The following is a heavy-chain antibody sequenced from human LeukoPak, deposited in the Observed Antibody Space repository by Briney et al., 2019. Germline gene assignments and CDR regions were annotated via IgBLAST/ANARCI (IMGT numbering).Heavy chain of an antibody. CDR2: INSGGGK. CDR3: ASRPNDFAGPFDY. V-gene: IGHV3-66*01. Sequence: GRSLRLSCAASGVTVSINYMSWVGQAPGKGLDWVSVINSGGGKYYADSVQGRFTISRDNSKNTLYLQMNRLRAEDTAVYFCASRPNDFAGPFDYWGQGTLVTVSS. CDR1: GVTVSINY. J-gene: IGHJ4*02. D-gene: IGHD2-8*01.